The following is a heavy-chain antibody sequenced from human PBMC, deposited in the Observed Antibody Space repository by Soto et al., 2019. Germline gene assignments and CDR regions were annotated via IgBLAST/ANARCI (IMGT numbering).Heavy chain of an antibody. CDR1: GLIFSKAW. CDR2: SSSSSSTI. Sequence: PGGSLRLSCAASGLIFSKAWINWVRQAPGKGLEWVSYSSSSSSTIYYADSVKGRFTISRDNAKNSLYLQMNSLRAEDTSVYYCARGHRQQLDDYWGQGTLVTVSS. V-gene: IGHV3-48*01. CDR3: ARGHRQQLDDY. D-gene: IGHD6-13*01. J-gene: IGHJ4*02.